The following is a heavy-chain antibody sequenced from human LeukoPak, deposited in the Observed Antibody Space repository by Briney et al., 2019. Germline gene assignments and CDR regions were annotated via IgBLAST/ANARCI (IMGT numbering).Heavy chain of an antibody. V-gene: IGHV3-23*01. Sequence: PGGSLRLSCAASGFTFSSHAMSCVRQAPGKGLQWVSAISGSGGDTYDADSVKGRFTISRDNSKNTLYLQMNSLRAEDTAVYYCAKVQRTTYYDSSGYFDYWGQGTLVTVSS. D-gene: IGHD3-22*01. J-gene: IGHJ4*02. CDR2: ISGSGGDT. CDR3: AKVQRTTYYDSSGYFDY. CDR1: GFTFSSHA.